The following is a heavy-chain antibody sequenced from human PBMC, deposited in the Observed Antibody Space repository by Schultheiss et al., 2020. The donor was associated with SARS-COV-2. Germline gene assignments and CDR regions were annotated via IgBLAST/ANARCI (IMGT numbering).Heavy chain of an antibody. J-gene: IGHJ4*02. V-gene: IGHV4-38-2*02. D-gene: IGHD5-24*01. Sequence: SQTLSLTCTVSGYSISSGYYWGWIRQPPGKGLEWIGSIYYSGSTYYNPSLKSRVTISVDTSKNQFSLKLRSVTAADTAVYYCARSEEMEYYFDYWGQGTLVTVSS. CDR1: GYSISSGYY. CDR3: ARSEEMEYYFDY. CDR2: IYYSGST.